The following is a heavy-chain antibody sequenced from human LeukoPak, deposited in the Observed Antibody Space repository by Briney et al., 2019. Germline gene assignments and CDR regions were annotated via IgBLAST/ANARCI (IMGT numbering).Heavy chain of an antibody. J-gene: IGHJ1*01. CDR2: ISGSGGNT. CDR1: GFTFSSYA. V-gene: IGHV3-23*01. Sequence: HSGGSLRLSCAASGFTFSSYAMSWVRQAPGKGLEWVSAISGSGGNTYYADSVKGRFTISRDNSKNTLYLQMNSLRAEDTAVYYCAKDRGEYYYDSSGYIIWGQGTLVTVSS. D-gene: IGHD3-22*01. CDR3: AKDRGEYYYDSSGYII.